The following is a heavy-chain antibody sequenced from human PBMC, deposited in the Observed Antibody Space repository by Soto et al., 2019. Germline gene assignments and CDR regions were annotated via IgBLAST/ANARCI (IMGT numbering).Heavy chain of an antibody. Sequence: GESLKISCKGSGYSFTSYWISWVRQMPGRGLEWMGRIDPSDSYTNYSPSFQGQVTISADKSISTAYLQWSSLKASDTAMYYCARPVEMATIGAFDYWGQGTLVTVSS. D-gene: IGHD5-12*01. CDR3: ARPVEMATIGAFDY. J-gene: IGHJ4*02. V-gene: IGHV5-10-1*04. CDR1: GYSFTSYW. CDR2: IDPSDSYT.